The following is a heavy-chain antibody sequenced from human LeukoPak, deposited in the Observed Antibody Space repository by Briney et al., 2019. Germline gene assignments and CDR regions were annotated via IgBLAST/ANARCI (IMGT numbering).Heavy chain of an antibody. Sequence: RGSLRLSCAASGFTFSSYEMNWVRQAPGKGLEWVSKISSSGSAIYYADSVKGRFTISRDNAKSTLYLQMNSLRVEDTAVYYCARGGSLGYWGQGTLATVSS. J-gene: IGHJ1*01. CDR1: GFTFSSYE. V-gene: IGHV3-48*03. CDR3: ARGGSLGY. D-gene: IGHD6-19*01. CDR2: ISSSGSAI.